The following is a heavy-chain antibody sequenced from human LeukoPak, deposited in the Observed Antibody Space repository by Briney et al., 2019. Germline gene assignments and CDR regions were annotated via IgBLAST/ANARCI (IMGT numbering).Heavy chain of an antibody. J-gene: IGHJ6*02. D-gene: IGHD6-19*01. V-gene: IGHV3-33*01. Sequence: GGSLRLSCAASGFTFSSYGMHGVRQAPGKGLEWVAVIWYDGSNKYYADSVKGRFTISRDNSKNTLYLQMNSLRAEGTAVYYCARGGGSSGPTGYGMDVWGQGTTVTVSS. CDR2: IWYDGSNK. CDR1: GFTFSSYG. CDR3: ARGGGSSGPTGYGMDV.